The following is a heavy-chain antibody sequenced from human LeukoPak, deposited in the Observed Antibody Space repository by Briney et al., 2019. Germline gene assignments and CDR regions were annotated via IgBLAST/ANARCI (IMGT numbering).Heavy chain of an antibody. CDR3: ARGDSGWSHYFDY. J-gene: IGHJ4*02. D-gene: IGHD6-19*01. CDR2: INPNSGGT. Sequence: ASVKVSCKASGYTFTGYYMHWVRQAPGQGLEWMGWINPNSGGTSYAQKFQGRVTVTRDTSMSTAYMEVRRLKSDDTAVYYCARGDSGWSHYFDYWGQGTLVTVSS. CDR1: GYTFTGYY. V-gene: IGHV1-2*02.